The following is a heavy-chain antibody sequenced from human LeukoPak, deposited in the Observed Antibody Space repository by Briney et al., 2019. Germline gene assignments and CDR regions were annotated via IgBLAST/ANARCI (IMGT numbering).Heavy chain of an antibody. Sequence: GGSLRLSCAASGFSFGSFAMHWVRQAPGKGLEWVATISYDGNNKYHGDSVKGRFAISRDNSKNTVFLQMSSLTTEDTAVFYCARDRVGAAELDYWGQGTLVTVSS. J-gene: IGHJ4*02. D-gene: IGHD1-26*01. CDR2: ISYDGNNK. CDR3: ARDRVGAAELDY. V-gene: IGHV3-30*09. CDR1: GFSFGSFA.